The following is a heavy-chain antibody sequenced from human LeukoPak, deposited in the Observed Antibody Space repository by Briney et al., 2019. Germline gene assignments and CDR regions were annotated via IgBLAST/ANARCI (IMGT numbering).Heavy chain of an antibody. Sequence: GGSLRLSCAASGFTFSSYAMSWVRQAPGKGLEWVSAISGSGGSTYYADSVEGRFTISRDNSKNTLYLQMNSLRAEDTAVYYCAKDSEPDSSGWYGWFDPWGQGTLVTVSS. CDR3: AKDSEPDSSGWYGWFDP. CDR1: GFTFSSYA. D-gene: IGHD6-19*01. CDR2: ISGSGGST. V-gene: IGHV3-23*01. J-gene: IGHJ5*02.